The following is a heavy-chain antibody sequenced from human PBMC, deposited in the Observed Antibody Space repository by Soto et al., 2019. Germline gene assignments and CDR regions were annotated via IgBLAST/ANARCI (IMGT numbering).Heavy chain of an antibody. V-gene: IGHV1-18*01. CDR1: GYTFTGYG. Sequence: ASVKVSCKASGYTFTGYGISGVRQAPGQVLEWMGWISAYNGNTNYAQKLQGRVTMTTDTSTSTAYMELRSLRSDDTAVYYCARGLLTGTHDYYYGMDVWGQGTTVTVSS. CDR2: ISAYNGNT. D-gene: IGHD3-9*01. CDR3: ARGLLTGTHDYYYGMDV. J-gene: IGHJ6*02.